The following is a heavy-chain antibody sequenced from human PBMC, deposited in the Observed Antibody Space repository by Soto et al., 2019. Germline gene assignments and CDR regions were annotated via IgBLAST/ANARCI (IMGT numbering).Heavy chain of an antibody. D-gene: IGHD3-10*02. Sequence: GGSLRLSCAASGFSFSNYWIHWVRQAPGKGLVWVSRIKTDGSSTDYAASVKGRFTISRDNAKNTLYLQMNSLTAEDTAVYYCAKREGNPYVLFHWGQETLVTVSS. J-gene: IGHJ4*02. CDR3: AKREGNPYVLFH. V-gene: IGHV3-74*01. CDR1: GFSFSNYW. CDR2: IKTDGSST.